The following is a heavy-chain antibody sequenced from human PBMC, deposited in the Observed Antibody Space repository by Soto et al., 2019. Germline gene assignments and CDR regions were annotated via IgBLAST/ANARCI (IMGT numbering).Heavy chain of an antibody. CDR2: IKQDGSEK. Sequence: GGSLRLSCAASGFTFSSYWMSWVRQAPGKGLEWVANIKQDGSEKYYVDSVKGRFTISRDNAKNSLYLQMNSLRAEDKAVYYCARDGNKRKYYYDRSGYYSLDYWGQGNLVTVSS. CDR1: GFTFSSYW. CDR3: ARDGNKRKYYYDRSGYYSLDY. J-gene: IGHJ4*02. V-gene: IGHV3-7*03. D-gene: IGHD3-22*01.